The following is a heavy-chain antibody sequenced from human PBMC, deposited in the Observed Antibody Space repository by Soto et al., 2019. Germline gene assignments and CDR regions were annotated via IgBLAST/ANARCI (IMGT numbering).Heavy chain of an antibody. CDR1: GFTFSSYA. Sequence: EVQLLESGGGLVQPGGSLRLSCAASGFTFSSYAMSWVRQAPGRGLEWVSAISGSGGSTYYADSVKGRFTISRDNSKNTLYLQMNSLRAEDTAVYYCAKASESLGELSALDYWGQGTLVTVSS. V-gene: IGHV3-23*01. CDR3: AKASESLGELSALDY. J-gene: IGHJ4*02. D-gene: IGHD3-16*02. CDR2: ISGSGGST.